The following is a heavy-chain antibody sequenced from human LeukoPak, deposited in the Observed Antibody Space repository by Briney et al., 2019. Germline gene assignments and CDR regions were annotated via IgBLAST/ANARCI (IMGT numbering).Heavy chain of an antibody. V-gene: IGHV3-33*08. CDR2: IWYDGSNK. J-gene: IGHJ4*02. Sequence: GGSLRLSCAASGFTVSSNYMSWVRQAPGKGLEWVAVIWYDGSNKYYADSVKGRFTISRDNSKNTLYLQMNSLRAEDTAVYYCAREFRGYFDYWGQGTLVTVSS. CDR1: GFTVSSNY. CDR3: AREFRGYFDY.